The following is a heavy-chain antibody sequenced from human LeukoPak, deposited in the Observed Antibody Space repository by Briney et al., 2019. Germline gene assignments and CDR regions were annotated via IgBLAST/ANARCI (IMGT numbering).Heavy chain of an antibody. Sequence: PGGSLRLSCAASGFTFSDFYMSWIRQAPGEGLEWVSYITSSSSYTNYADSVQGRFTISRDNAKNSLYLQMNSLRAEDTAVYYCARDDVEMATIDYWGQGTLVTVSS. J-gene: IGHJ4*02. D-gene: IGHD5-24*01. V-gene: IGHV3-11*05. CDR3: ARDDVEMATIDY. CDR2: ITSSSSYT. CDR1: GFTFSDFY.